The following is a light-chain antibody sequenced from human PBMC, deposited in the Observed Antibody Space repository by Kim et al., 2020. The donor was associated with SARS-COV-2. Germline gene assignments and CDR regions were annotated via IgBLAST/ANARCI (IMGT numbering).Light chain of an antibody. CDR3: QQYDNWLT. Sequence: SVSAGERATRSCRASQSVSNYLAWYQQTPGQAPRLLIYGASTRATGIPARFSGSGSGTEFTLTISSVQSDDFAVYLCQQYDNWLTFGGGTKVDIK. J-gene: IGKJ4*01. CDR1: QSVSNY. CDR2: GAS. V-gene: IGKV3-15*01.